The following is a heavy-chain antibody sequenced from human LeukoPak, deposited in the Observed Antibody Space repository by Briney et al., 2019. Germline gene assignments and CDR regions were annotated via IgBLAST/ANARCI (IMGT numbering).Heavy chain of an antibody. V-gene: IGHV3-30-3*01. CDR1: GFTFSSYA. Sequence: GRSLRLSCAASGFTFSSYAMHWVRQAPGKGLEWVAVISYDGSNKYYADSVKGRFTISRDNSKNTLYLQMNSLRAEDTAVYYCARMEDAFDIWGQGTMATVSS. D-gene: IGHD1-1*01. J-gene: IGHJ3*02. CDR2: ISYDGSNK. CDR3: ARMEDAFDI.